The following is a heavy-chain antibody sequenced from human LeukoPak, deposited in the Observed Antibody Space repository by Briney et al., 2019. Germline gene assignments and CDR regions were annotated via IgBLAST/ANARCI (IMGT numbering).Heavy chain of an antibody. V-gene: IGHV4-61*02. J-gene: IGHJ5*02. CDR1: GGSISSGSYY. D-gene: IGHD3-10*01. CDR2: IYTSGST. Sequence: PSQTLSLTCTVSGGSISSGSYYWSWIRQPAGKGLEWIGRIYTSGSTNYNPSLKSRVTISVDTSKNQFSLKLSSVTAADTAVYYCARRRRKVRGVMGFDPWGQGTLVTVSS. CDR3: ARRRRKVRGVMGFDP.